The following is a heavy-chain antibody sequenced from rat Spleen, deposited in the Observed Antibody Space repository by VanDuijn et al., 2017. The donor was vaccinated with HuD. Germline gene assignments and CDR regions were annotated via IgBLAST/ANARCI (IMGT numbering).Heavy chain of an antibody. CDR2: ISSGGDT. D-gene: IGHD1-1*01. J-gene: IGHJ2*01. CDR3: IRDPPYYSGDYFDS. Sequence: QVQLKESGPGLVQPSQTLSLTCTVSGFSLTINGVSWVRQPPGKGLEWIAAISSGGDTYYNSALKSRLSISRDTSKSQVFLKMNSLQTEDTATYFCIRDPPYYSGDYFDSWGQGVMVTVSS. V-gene: IGHV2S12*01. CDR1: GFSLTING.